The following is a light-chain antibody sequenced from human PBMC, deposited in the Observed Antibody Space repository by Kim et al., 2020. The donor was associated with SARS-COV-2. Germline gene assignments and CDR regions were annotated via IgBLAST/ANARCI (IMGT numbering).Light chain of an antibody. CDR2: QDN. CDR3: QAWDSSIVV. Sequence: SYELTQPPSVSVSPGQTASITCSGDKLGDKYASWYQQKPGQSPVLVIYQDNKRPSGIPERFSGSNSGNTATLTISGTQAMDEADYYCQAWDSSIVVFGGGTQLTVL. V-gene: IGLV3-1*01. CDR1: KLGDKY. J-gene: IGLJ2*01.